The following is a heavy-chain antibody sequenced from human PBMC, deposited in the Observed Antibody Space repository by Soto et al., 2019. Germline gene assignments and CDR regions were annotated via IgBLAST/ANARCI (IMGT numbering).Heavy chain of an antibody. CDR1: GYSFTSYW. CDR3: ARNLVPAANYYYYGMDV. D-gene: IGHD2-2*01. Sequence: GESLKISCKGSGYSFTSYWISWVRQMPGKGLEWMGRIDPSDSYTNYSPSFQGHVTISADKSISTAYLQWSSLKASDTAMYYCARNLVPAANYYYYGMDVWGQGTTVTVSS. J-gene: IGHJ6*02. CDR2: IDPSDSYT. V-gene: IGHV5-10-1*01.